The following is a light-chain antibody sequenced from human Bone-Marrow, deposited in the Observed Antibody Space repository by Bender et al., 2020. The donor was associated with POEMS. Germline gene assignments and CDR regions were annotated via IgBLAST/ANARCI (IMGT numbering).Light chain of an antibody. J-gene: IGLJ3*02. CDR3: AAWDGSLNGWV. CDR2: SNN. Sequence: QSVLTQPPSVSGTPGQRVTISCSGSSSNIGSNYVYWYQQVPGTAPKLLMYSNNQRPSGVPDRFSGSKSGTSASLAISGLQSEDEADYYCAAWDGSLNGWVFGGGTKLTVL. V-gene: IGLV1-44*01. CDR1: SSNIGSNY.